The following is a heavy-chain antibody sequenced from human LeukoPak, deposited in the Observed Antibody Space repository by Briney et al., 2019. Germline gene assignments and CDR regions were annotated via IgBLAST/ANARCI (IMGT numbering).Heavy chain of an antibody. CDR2: IRYDGSNK. CDR3: ARDFIVRGGYYD. Sequence: GGSLRLSCAASGFTFSSYGMHWVRQAPGKGLEWVAFIRYDGSNKYYADSVKGGFTVSRDNSKDTLYLQMNSLRAEDTAVYYCARDFIVRGGYYDWGQGTLVTVSS. J-gene: IGHJ4*02. CDR1: GFTFSSYG. V-gene: IGHV3-30*02. D-gene: IGHD3-22*01.